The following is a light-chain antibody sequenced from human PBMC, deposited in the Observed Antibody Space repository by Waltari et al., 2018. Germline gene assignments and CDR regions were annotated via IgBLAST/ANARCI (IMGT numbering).Light chain of an antibody. J-gene: IGLJ3*02. CDR1: NSDVGGYNY. CDR3: CSYTSSKTRV. Sequence: QSALTQPASVSGSPGQSITISCTGTNSDVGGYNYVSWYQHHPGKAPKLMIYDVSNRPSGVSIRFSGSKSGNTASLTISGLQVEDEAYYYCCSYTSSKTRVFGGGTKLTVL. CDR2: DVS. V-gene: IGLV2-14*03.